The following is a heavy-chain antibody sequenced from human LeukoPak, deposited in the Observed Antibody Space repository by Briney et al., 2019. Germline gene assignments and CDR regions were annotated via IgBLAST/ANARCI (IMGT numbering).Heavy chain of an antibody. CDR1: GYTFTSYG. J-gene: IGHJ4*02. CDR2: ISNDNGIT. CDR3: ARGGFDYYGTGRAFDV. V-gene: IGHV1-18*01. Sequence: ASVKVSCKASGYTFTSYGISWVRQAPGQGLEWMGWISNDNGITNYAPQFQGRVTLDTETYASTAYMELRNLGSDDTAVYYCARGGFDYYGTGRAFDVWGQGTLVTVSS. D-gene: IGHD3-10*01.